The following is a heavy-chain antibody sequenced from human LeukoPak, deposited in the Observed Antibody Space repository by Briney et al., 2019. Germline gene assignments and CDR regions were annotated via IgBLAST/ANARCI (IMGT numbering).Heavy chain of an antibody. V-gene: IGHV3-30*18. CDR2: SSYDGNNQ. CDR1: GFSFSRYG. CDR3: EKEIFYYDWGIFYKKDSLDS. Sequence: GGSLRLSCAASGFSFSRYGMHWVRQAPGKGLEWLAVSSYDGNNQYYADSVKGRFTISRDRDSSKNTLVLQMNSLRAEDTAIYYWEKEIFYYDWGIFYKKDSLDSGGQEPLAT. J-gene: IGHJ4*02. D-gene: IGHD3-16*01.